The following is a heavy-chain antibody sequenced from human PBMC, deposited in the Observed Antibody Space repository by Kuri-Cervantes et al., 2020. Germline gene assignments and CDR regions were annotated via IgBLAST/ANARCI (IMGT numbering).Heavy chain of an antibody. D-gene: IGHD3-9*01. V-gene: IGHV3-30-3*01. J-gene: IGHJ4*02. CDR2: ISYDGSNK. CDR3: AGGGIRYVDW. CDR1: GFTFSSYA. Sequence: GGSLRLSCAASGFTFSSYAMHWVRQAPGKGLEWVAVISYDGSNKYYADSVKGRFTISRDNSKNTLYLQMNSLRAEDTAVYYCAGGGIRYVDWWGQGTLVTVSS.